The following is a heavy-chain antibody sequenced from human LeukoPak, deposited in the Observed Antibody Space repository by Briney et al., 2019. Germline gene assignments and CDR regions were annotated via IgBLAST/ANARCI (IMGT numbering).Heavy chain of an antibody. D-gene: IGHD3-10*01. V-gene: IGHV3-20*04. CDR3: ARAPPAESNDY. Sequence: GGSLRPSCAASGFTFDDYGMSWVRQAPGKGLEWVSGINWNGGSTGYADSVKGRFTISRDNAKNSLYLQMNSLRAEDTALYYCARAPPAESNDYWGQGTLVTVSS. CDR2: INWNGGST. CDR1: GFTFDDYG. J-gene: IGHJ4*02.